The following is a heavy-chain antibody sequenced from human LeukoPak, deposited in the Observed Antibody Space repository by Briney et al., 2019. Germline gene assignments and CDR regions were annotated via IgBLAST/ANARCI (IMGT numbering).Heavy chain of an antibody. D-gene: IGHD1-1*01. Sequence: GSLRLSCAASGFIFSSYAMSWVRQAPGKGLECIGSIYYHENTYYNSSLKSRVTISVDTSKNQFSLKLNSVTAADTAVYFCARRAYSAAYWKHFDYWGQGTLVTVSS. CDR1: GFIFSSYA. CDR2: IYYHENT. J-gene: IGHJ4*02. V-gene: IGHV4-39*01. CDR3: ARRAYSAAYWKHFDY.